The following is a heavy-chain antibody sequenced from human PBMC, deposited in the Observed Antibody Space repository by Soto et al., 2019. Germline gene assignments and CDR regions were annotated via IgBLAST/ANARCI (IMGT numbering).Heavy chain of an antibody. CDR3: VRLPWAPYGTIFHP. V-gene: IGHV4-59*01. CDR2: IYYSGNT. D-gene: IGHD4-17*01. Sequence: SETLSLTCTVSGGSISSYYWSWIRQPPGKGLEWIGYIYYSGNTNYNPSLKSRVTISVDTSKNQFSLKLNSVTAADTAVYYCVRLPWAPYGTIFHPWGQGPLLTVXS. CDR1: GGSISSYY. J-gene: IGHJ5*02.